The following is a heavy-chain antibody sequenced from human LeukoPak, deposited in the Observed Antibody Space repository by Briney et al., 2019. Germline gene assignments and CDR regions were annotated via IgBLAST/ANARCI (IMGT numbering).Heavy chain of an antibody. D-gene: IGHD4-17*01. CDR1: GFTFSSYS. CDR3: ARDLYGDYPWDY. CDR2: ISSSSSYI. Sequence: GGSLRLSCAASGFTFSSYSMNWVRQAPGKGLEWVSSISSSSSYIYYADSVKGRFTISRDNAKNSLYLQMNSPRAEDTAVYYCARDLYGDYPWDYWGQGTLVTVSS. J-gene: IGHJ4*02. V-gene: IGHV3-21*01.